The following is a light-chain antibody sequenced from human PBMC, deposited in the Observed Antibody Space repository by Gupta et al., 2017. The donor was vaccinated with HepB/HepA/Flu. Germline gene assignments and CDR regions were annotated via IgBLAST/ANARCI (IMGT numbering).Light chain of an antibody. Sequence: EVVLTQSPGTLSLSPGERATLSCRASQIVSSNYLAWYQQKPGQAPRLLLYSAGSRATGIPDRFSGSGSGTDFTLTINRLEPEDFAVYYCQQYGRSTWTFGQGTKVEI. V-gene: IGKV3-20*01. CDR1: QIVSSNY. J-gene: IGKJ1*01. CDR3: QQYGRSTWT. CDR2: SAG.